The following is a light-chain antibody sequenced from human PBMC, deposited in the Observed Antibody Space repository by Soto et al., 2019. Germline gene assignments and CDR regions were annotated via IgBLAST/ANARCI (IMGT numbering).Light chain of an antibody. J-gene: IGLJ1*01. Sequence: SALTHPHSASGTPVQRVTISFSLSRSNIGGNAVNWYQQLPGTTPKLLIYSNNQRPSGVPDRFSGSKSGTSASLAISGLQSEDEADYYCAAWDDSLSGYVFGTGTKVTVL. CDR2: SNN. V-gene: IGLV1-44*01. CDR3: AAWDDSLSGYV. CDR1: RSNIGGNA.